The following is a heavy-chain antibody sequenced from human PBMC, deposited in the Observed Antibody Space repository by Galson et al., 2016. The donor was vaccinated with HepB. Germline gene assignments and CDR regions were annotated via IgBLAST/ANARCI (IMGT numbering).Heavy chain of an antibody. V-gene: IGHV3-49*03. J-gene: IGHJ5*02. D-gene: IGHD6-19*01. CDR3: AKDSGAALAGTGHLWPDP. CDR2: IRSKPYGGTQ. Sequence: SLRLSCAASGFYFGDHAMGWFRQAPGKGLEWVGFIRSKPYGGTQEYAASVRGRFTISRDDAKSIAYLQISSLQTKDTAVYFCAKDSGAALAGTGHLWPDPWGQGTLVIVSS. CDR1: GFYFGDHA.